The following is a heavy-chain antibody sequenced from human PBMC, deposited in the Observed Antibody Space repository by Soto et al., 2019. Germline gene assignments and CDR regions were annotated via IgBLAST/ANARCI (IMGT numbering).Heavy chain of an antibody. J-gene: IGHJ1*01. D-gene: IGHD4-17*01. CDR1: GFTFSSYA. CDR2: ISGSGGST. Sequence: HPGGSLRLSCAASGFTFSSYAMSWVRQAPGKGLEWVSAISGSGGSTYYADSVKGRFTISRDNSKNTLYLQMNSLRAEDTAVYYCATSRGHDYGDYGVGYFQHWGQGTLVTVSS. CDR3: ATSRGHDYGDYGVGYFQH. V-gene: IGHV3-23*01.